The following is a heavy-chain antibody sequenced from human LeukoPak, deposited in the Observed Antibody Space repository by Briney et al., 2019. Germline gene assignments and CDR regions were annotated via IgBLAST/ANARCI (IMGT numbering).Heavy chain of an antibody. CDR3: VSFYETY. V-gene: IGHV3-74*01. D-gene: IGHD2/OR15-2a*01. Sequence: QTRGSLRLSCAASGNYWMHWVRQAPGKGLVWVSHINSDGSWTSYADSVKGRFTISKDNAKNTVYLQMNSLRAEDTAVYYCVSFYETYWGQGTLVTVSS. CDR2: INSDGSWT. J-gene: IGHJ4*02. CDR1: GNYW.